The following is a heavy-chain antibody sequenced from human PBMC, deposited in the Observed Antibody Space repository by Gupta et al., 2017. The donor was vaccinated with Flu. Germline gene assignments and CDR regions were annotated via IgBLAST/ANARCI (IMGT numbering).Heavy chain of an antibody. V-gene: IGHV3-74*01. CDR3: ADVYDLDV. Sequence: QLVESGAGLVQAEGALRLSCAASGFTFTTYWMHWVRQAPEKGLVWVSGINTDGSVTFYADSVKGRFTISRDNAKNTLYLQMNSLRAEDTAVYYCADVYDLDVWGPGTTVTVSS. CDR1: GFTFTTYW. CDR2: INTDGSVT. J-gene: IGHJ6*02.